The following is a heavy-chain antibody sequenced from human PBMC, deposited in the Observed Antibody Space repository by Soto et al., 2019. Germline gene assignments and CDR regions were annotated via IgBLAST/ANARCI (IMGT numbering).Heavy chain of an antibody. V-gene: IGHV3-11*01. CDR3: TKDTHINWNFDY. D-gene: IGHD1-20*01. CDR2: ISSSGSTI. J-gene: IGHJ4*02. CDR1: GFTFSDYY. Sequence: GGSLRLSCAASGFTFSDYYMSWIRQAPGKGLEWVSYISSSGSTIYYADSVKGRFTISRDNAKNSLYLQMNSLRAEDTAVYYWTKDTHINWNFDYWGQGTLVTVSS.